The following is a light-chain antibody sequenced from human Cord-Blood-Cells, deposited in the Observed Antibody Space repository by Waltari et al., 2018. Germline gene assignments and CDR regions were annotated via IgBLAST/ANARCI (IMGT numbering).Light chain of an antibody. J-gene: IGLJ2*01. CDR3: CSYAGSSNVV. CDR2: EGS. Sequence: QSALTQPASVSGSPGQSITISCTGTSSDVGSYNLVSWYQQHPGKAPKLMIDEGSKRPSGVANRFSGSKSGNTDSLTISGLQAEDEADYYCCSYAGSSNVVFGGGTKLTVL. CDR1: SSDVGSYNL. V-gene: IGLV2-23*01.